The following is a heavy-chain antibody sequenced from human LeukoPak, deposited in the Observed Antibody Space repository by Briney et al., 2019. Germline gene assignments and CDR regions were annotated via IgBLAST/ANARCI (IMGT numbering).Heavy chain of an antibody. V-gene: IGHV3-7*01. CDR3: AIKSSIAASKN. D-gene: IGHD6-25*01. Sequence: PGGSLRLSCAASGFSFKSYSMSWIRQTPGKGLEWVANIKQDGSEKYYVDSVKGRFNISRDNGKNSLYLQMNSLRAEDTAVYYRAIKSSIAASKNWGQGTLVTVSS. CDR1: GFSFKSYS. CDR2: IKQDGSEK. J-gene: IGHJ4*01.